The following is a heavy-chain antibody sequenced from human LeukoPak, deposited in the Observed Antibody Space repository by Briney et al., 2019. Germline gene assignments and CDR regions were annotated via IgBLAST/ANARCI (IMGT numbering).Heavy chain of an antibody. CDR2: ISPNGVIT. CDR3: AKDDAWLQYGN. J-gene: IGHJ4*02. Sequence: GGTLRLSCAASGFTFSSYGMSWVRQAPGKGLEWVSGISPNGVITYYADSVKGRFSISRDNSKGTVYLQMNSLRPEDTAVYYCAKDDAWLQYGNWGRGTLVTVSS. V-gene: IGHV3-23*01. CDR1: GFTFSSYG. D-gene: IGHD5-24*01.